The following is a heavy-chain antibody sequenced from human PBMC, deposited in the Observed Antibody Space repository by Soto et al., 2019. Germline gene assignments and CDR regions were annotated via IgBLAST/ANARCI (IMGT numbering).Heavy chain of an antibody. V-gene: IGHV1-18*01. D-gene: IGHD3-3*01. Sequence: ASVKVSCKASGYTFTSYGISWVRQAPGQGLERMGWISAYNGNTNYAQKLQGRVTMTTDTSTSTAYMELRSLRSDDTAVFYCARVYYDFWSGYYSDWFDPWGQGTLVTVSS. CDR2: ISAYNGNT. CDR1: GYTFTSYG. CDR3: ARVYYDFWSGYYSDWFDP. J-gene: IGHJ5*02.